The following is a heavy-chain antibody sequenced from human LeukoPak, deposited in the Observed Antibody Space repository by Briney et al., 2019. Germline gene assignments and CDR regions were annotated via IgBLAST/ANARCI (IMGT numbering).Heavy chain of an antibody. D-gene: IGHD6-13*01. CDR1: GGSICSSSYY. CDR2: IYYSGST. J-gene: IGHJ4*02. CDR3: ARPGYSNPCFDY. V-gene: IGHV4-39*01. Sequence: SETLYLTCTVSGGSICSSSYYWGWIRQPPGKGLEWIGSIYYSGSTYYNPSLKSRVTISVDTSKNQFSLKLSSVTDADTAVYYCARPGYSNPCFDYWGQGTLVTVSS.